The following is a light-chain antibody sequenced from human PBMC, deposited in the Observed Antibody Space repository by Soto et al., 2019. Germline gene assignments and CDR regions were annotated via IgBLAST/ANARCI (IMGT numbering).Light chain of an antibody. J-gene: IGKJ1*01. Sequence: DIVLTQSPGTLSLSPGERATLSCRASQNVRGPYLAWYQQKPGQPPRLLIYGASSRATGIPERFSGSGSGSYFTLTISRLEPEDFAMYYCQQYGASPRPWTFGPGTKVEIK. V-gene: IGKV3-20*01. CDR3: QQYGASPRPWT. CDR2: GAS. CDR1: QNVRGPY.